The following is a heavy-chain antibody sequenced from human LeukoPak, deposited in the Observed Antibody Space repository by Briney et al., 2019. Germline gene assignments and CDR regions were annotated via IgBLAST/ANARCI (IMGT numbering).Heavy chain of an antibody. Sequence: GGSLRLSCAASGFTFSDYYMSWIRQAPGKGLEWVSYISSSSSYIYYADSVKGRFTISRDNAKSSLYLQMNSLRAEDTAVYYCARGLNLWFFDYWGQGTLVTVSS. CDR3: ARGLNLWFFDY. CDR1: GFTFSDYY. V-gene: IGHV3-11*06. D-gene: IGHD3-10*01. CDR2: ISSSSSYI. J-gene: IGHJ4*02.